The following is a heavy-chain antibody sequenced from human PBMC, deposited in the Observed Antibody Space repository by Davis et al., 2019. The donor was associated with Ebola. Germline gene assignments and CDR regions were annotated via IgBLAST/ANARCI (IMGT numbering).Heavy chain of an antibody. Sequence: ASVKVSCKASGYTFTGYYMHWVRQAPGQGLEWMGWINPNSGGTNYAQKFQGWVTMTRDTSISTAYMELSRLRSDDTAVYYCARGEGLVGATRDYYYGMDVWGQGTTVTVSS. CDR3: ARGEGLVGATRDYYYGMDV. D-gene: IGHD1-26*01. CDR2: INPNSGGT. J-gene: IGHJ6*02. CDR1: GYTFTGYY. V-gene: IGHV1-2*04.